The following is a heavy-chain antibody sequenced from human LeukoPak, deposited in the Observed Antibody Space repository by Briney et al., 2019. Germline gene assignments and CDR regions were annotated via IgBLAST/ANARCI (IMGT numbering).Heavy chain of an antibody. CDR3: ARSSGIYLYFDY. Sequence: PGGSLRLSCAASGFTFSSYAMHWVRQAPGKGLEWVAVISYDGSNKYYADSVKGRFTISRDNSKNTLYLQMNSLRAEDTAVYYCARSSGIYLYFDYWGQGTLVTVSS. V-gene: IGHV3-30*14. CDR2: ISYDGSNK. D-gene: IGHD1-26*01. J-gene: IGHJ4*02. CDR1: GFTFSSYA.